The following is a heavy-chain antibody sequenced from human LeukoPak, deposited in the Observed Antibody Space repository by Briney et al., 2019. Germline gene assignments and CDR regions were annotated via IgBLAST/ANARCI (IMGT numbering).Heavy chain of an antibody. J-gene: IGHJ4*02. CDR2: IYPGDFDT. Sequence: GESLKISCKGSGYSFPNYWIGWVRQMPGKGLEWMGIIYPGDFDTRYIPSFQGQVSISADKSINTAYLQWSSLKASDTAMYYCARRVDSYWFFDYWGQGTLVTVSS. D-gene: IGHD1-26*01. CDR3: ARRVDSYWFFDY. V-gene: IGHV5-51*01. CDR1: GYSFPNYW.